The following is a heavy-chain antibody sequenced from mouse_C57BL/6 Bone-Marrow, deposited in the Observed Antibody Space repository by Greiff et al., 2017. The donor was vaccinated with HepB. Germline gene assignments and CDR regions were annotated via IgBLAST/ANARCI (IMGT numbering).Heavy chain of an antibody. CDR3: ARPLYDGYEGFAY. J-gene: IGHJ3*01. CDR1: GFTFSSYG. Sequence: EVKLVESGGDLVKPGGSLKLSCAASGFTFSSYGMSWVRQTPDKRLEWVATISSGGSYTYYPDSVKGRFTISRDNAKNTLYLQMSSLKSEDTAMYYCARPLYDGYEGFAYWGQGTLVTVSA. D-gene: IGHD2-3*01. CDR2: ISSGGSYT. V-gene: IGHV5-6*01.